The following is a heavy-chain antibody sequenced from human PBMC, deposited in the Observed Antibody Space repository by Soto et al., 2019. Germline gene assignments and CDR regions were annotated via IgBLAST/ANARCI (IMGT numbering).Heavy chain of an antibody. CDR2: IYYSGST. D-gene: IGHD3-10*01. CDR1: GGSISSGDYY. V-gene: IGHV4-30-4*01. J-gene: IGHJ4*02. CDR3: ARGDNGSGSYY. Sequence: SETLSLTCTVSGGSISSGDYYWIWIRQPPGKGLEWIGYIYYSGSTYYNPSLKSRVTISVDTSKNQFSLKLSSVTAADTAVYYCARGDNGSGSYYWGQGTLVTVSS.